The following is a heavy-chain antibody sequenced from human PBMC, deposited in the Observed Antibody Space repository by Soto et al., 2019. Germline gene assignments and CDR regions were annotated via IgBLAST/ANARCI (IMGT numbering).Heavy chain of an antibody. CDR3: AVDCISTSCSLSYYYYGMDV. Sequence: EVQLVESGGGVVRPGGSLRLSCAASGFTFDDYGMSWVRQAPGKGLEWVSGINWNGGSTGYADSVKGRFTISRDNAKNSLYLQMNSLRAEDTALYFCAVDCISTSCSLSYYYYGMDVWGQGTTVTVSS. CDR1: GFTFDDYG. D-gene: IGHD2-2*01. V-gene: IGHV3-20*04. CDR2: INWNGGST. J-gene: IGHJ6*02.